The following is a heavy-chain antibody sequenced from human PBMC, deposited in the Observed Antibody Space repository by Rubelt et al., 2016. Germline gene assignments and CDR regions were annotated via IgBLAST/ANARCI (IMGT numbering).Heavy chain of an antibody. Sequence: QVQLVQSGAEVKKPGASVKVSCKASGYTFTSYYMHWVRQAPGQGLEWMGGIIPIFGTANYAQKFQGRVTITADESTSTAYMELSSLRSEDTAVYYCAAQRAGAATDWCQGTLVTVSS. CDR3: AAQRAGAATD. D-gene: IGHD6-13*01. J-gene: IGHJ4*02. V-gene: IGHV1-69*01. CDR1: GYTFTSYY. CDR2: IIPIFGTA.